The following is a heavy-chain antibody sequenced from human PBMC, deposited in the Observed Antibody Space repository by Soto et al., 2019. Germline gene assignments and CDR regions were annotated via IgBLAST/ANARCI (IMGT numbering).Heavy chain of an antibody. D-gene: IGHD6-13*01. CDR3: AKGGEAAAGYFDY. CDR1: GFTFDHYS. CDR2: IGWDIGSI. J-gene: IGHJ4*02. V-gene: IGHV3-9*01. Sequence: SXRLSCSPSGFTFDHYSMHWVRQAPGKGLEWVSGIGWDIGSIGYAYSVKGRCTVSRDNAKNSLYLQMNILRAEDTALYYCAKGGEAAAGYFDYWGQGTLVTVYS.